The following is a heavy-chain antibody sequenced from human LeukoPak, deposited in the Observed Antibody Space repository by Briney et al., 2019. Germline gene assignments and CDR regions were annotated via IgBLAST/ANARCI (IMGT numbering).Heavy chain of an antibody. J-gene: IGHJ4*01. CDR2: INPDGDYS. CDR3: ARSLGD. V-gene: IGHV3-74*01. CDR1: GFNFRKYW. Sequence: SGGSLRLSCAASGFNFRKYWMQWVRQVPGKGLVWVSEINPDGDYSGHSNSVRGRFTISRDNAKNTLYLQMTSLSAEDTAVYYCARSLGDWGQGTLVSASS. D-gene: IGHD3-16*01.